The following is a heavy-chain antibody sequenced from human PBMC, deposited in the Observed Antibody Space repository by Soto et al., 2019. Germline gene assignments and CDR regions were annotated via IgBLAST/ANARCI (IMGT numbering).Heavy chain of an antibody. V-gene: IGHV1-3*01. CDR3: ARGHDFWSGLYYMDV. CDR1: GYTFTSYA. CDR2: INAGNGNT. D-gene: IGHD3-3*01. J-gene: IGHJ6*03. Sequence: QVQLVQSGAEVKKPGASVKVSCKASGYTFTSYAMHWVRQAPGQRLEWMGWINAGNGNTKYSQKFQGRVTITRDTSASTAYKELSSLRSEDTAVYYCARGHDFWSGLYYMDVWGKGTTVTVSS.